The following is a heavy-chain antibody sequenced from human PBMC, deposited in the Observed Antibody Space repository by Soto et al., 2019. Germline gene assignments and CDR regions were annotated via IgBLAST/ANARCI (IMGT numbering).Heavy chain of an antibody. CDR2: INSGGTVA. CDR3: AISTGGFGGLFVVPSDY. CDR1: GFTYESYA. J-gene: IGHJ4*02. D-gene: IGHD3-16*02. Sequence: GVLRLSCAASGFTYESYAMSWVRQAPGKGLEWVSGINSGGTVAHYADSVKGRFAISRDNSKNTLSLEMNSLRADDTGLYYCAISTGGFGGLFVVPSDYWGQGTLVTVSS. V-gene: IGHV3-23*01.